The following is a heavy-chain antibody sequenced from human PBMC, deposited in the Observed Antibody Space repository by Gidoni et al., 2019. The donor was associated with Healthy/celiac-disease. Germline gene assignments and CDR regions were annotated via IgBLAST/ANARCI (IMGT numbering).Heavy chain of an antibody. CDR3: ARDAGGSGKGGMDV. D-gene: IGHD3-10*01. CDR2: IWYDGSNK. Sequence: QVQLVESGGGVVQPGRSLRLSCAASGCNFSSYGMHWVRQAPGKGLEWVAVIWYDGSNKYYADSVKGRFTISRDNSKNTLYLQMNSLRAEDTAVYYCARDAGGSGKGGMDVWGQGTTVTVSS. J-gene: IGHJ6*02. CDR1: GCNFSSYG. V-gene: IGHV3-33*01.